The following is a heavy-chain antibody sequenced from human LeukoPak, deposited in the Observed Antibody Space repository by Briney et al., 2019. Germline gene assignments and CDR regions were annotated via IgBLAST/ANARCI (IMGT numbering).Heavy chain of an antibody. CDR1: GFTVSSNY. J-gene: IGHJ4*02. V-gene: IGHV3-53*01. CDR3: AKVVHYYGSGSYRAYYFDY. Sequence: GGSLRLSCAASGFTVSSNYMSWVRQAPGKGLEWVSVTYSGGRTYYADSVKGRFTISRDISKNTLYLQMNSLRAEDTAVYYCAKVVHYYGSGSYRAYYFDYWGQGTLVTVSS. CDR2: TYSGGRT. D-gene: IGHD3-10*01.